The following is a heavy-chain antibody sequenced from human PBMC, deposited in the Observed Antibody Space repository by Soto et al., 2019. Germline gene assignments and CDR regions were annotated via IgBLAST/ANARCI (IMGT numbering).Heavy chain of an antibody. CDR3: ARDQAESWFGELFTPKSYNWFDP. CDR2: ISAYNGNT. V-gene: IGHV1-18*01. J-gene: IGHJ5*02. CDR1: GYTFTSYG. Sequence: QVQLVQSGAEVKKPGASVKVSCKASGYTFTSYGISWVRQAPGQGLEWMGWISAYNGNTNYAQKLQGRVTMTTDTATSTAYMELRSLRSDDTAVYYCARDQAESWFGELFTPKSYNWFDPWGQGTLVTVSS. D-gene: IGHD3-10*01.